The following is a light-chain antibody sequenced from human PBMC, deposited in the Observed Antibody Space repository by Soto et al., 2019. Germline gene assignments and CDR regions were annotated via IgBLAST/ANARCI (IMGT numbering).Light chain of an antibody. Sequence: ETVLTQSPATLSLSPGERATLSCRASQSLTTNVDWYQQNPGQAPRLLIYDTSNRATVIPARVSGSGSGTDFTLTISSLAPEDFGVYYCQQRSNWPTFGQGTKVEI. CDR1: QSLTTN. J-gene: IGKJ1*01. V-gene: IGKV3-11*01. CDR2: DTS. CDR3: QQRSNWPT.